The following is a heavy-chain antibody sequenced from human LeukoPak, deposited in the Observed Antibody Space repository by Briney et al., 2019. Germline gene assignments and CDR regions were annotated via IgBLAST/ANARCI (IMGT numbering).Heavy chain of an antibody. CDR2: ISSSGSTI. V-gene: IGHV3-48*03. D-gene: IGHD2-15*01. CDR3: AKSGLNRFDY. CDR1: GFTLSTYE. J-gene: IGHJ4*02. Sequence: GGSLRLSCAASGFTLSTYEMNWVRQAPGKGLGWVSYISSSGSTISYADSVKGRFTISRDSANNSLYLQMNSLRAEDTAVYYCAKSGLNRFDYWGQGTLVTVSS.